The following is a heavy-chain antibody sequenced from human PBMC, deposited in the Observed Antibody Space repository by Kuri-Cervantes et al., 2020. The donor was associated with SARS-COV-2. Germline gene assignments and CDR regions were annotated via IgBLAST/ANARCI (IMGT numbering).Heavy chain of an antibody. D-gene: IGHD1-26*01. Sequence: SVKVSCKASGGTFSSYAISWVRQAPGQGLEWMGGIIPIFGTANYAQKFQGRVTITADESTSTAYMELSSLRSEDTAVYYCVSYAWELRLMFDYWGQGTLVTVSS. CDR2: IIPIFGTA. V-gene: IGHV1-69*13. J-gene: IGHJ4*02. CDR1: GGTFSSYA. CDR3: VSYAWELRLMFDY.